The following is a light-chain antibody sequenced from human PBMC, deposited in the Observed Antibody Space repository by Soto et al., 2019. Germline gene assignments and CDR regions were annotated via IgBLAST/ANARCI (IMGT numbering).Light chain of an antibody. V-gene: IGLV1-44*01. CDR3: AAWDDSLHVV. CDR1: SSNIGSNT. Sequence: QSVLTQPPSASGTPGQRVTISCSGSSSNIGSNTVNWEQQLPVTAPKLLIYGYNQRPTGVPDRFSGSKSGTSASLAISGHQSDDEDDYYCAAWDDSLHVVFGGGTKLTVL. J-gene: IGLJ2*01. CDR2: GYN.